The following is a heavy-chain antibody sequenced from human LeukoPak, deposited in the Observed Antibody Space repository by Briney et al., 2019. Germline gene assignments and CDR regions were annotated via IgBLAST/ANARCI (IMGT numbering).Heavy chain of an antibody. CDR3: ARGVPYDSWSGPHYSDY. J-gene: IGHJ4*02. V-gene: IGHV3-7*01. CDR2: IKQDGSQE. D-gene: IGHD3-3*01. CDR1: RFTLSTYW. Sequence: GGSLRPSCAASRFTLSTYWMSWVRQAPGKGLEWVAHIKQDGSQEYYVDSVKGRFTISRDIAKNSLYLQMNSLRAEDTAVYYCARGVPYDSWSGPHYSDYWGQGTLVTVSS.